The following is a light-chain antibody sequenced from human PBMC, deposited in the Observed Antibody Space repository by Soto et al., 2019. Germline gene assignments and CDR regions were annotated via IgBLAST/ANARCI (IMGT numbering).Light chain of an antibody. Sequence: DIVMTQSPDSLAVSLGERATINCKSSQSVFYSPKNKNYLAWYQQKPGQPPTLLIYWASTRESGVPDRFSGSGSGTDFTLTISSLKAEDVAVYYCQQYYATPLTFGPGTKVDLK. CDR3: QQYYATPLT. J-gene: IGKJ3*01. CDR1: QSVFYSPKNKNY. V-gene: IGKV4-1*01. CDR2: WAS.